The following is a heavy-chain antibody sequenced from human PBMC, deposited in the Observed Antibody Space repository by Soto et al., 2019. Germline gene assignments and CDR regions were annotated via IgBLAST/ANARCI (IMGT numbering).Heavy chain of an antibody. J-gene: IGHJ4*02. V-gene: IGHV3-74*01. CDR3: ARISQGTYCRGGNCYSDY. CDR1: GFTFSSYW. D-gene: IGHD2-15*01. Sequence: EVQLVESGGDLVQPGGSLRLSCAASGFTFSSYWMHWVRQDPEKGLVWVSRINGDGISTSYADSVKGRFTISRDNAKDTLYLQMNSLGAEDTAVYYCARISQGTYCRGGNCYSDYWGQGTLVTVSS. CDR2: INGDGIST.